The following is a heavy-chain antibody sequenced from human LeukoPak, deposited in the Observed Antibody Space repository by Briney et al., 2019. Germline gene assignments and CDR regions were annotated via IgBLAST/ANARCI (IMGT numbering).Heavy chain of an antibody. J-gene: IGHJ5*02. V-gene: IGHV4-59*01. CDR3: ARGLSYCSGGSCYSNWFDP. CDR2: IYYSGST. Sequence: SETLSLTCTVSGGSISSYYWSWIRQPPGKGLEWIGYIYYSGSTNYNPSLKSRVTISVDTSKNQFSLKLSSVTAADTAVYYCARGLSYCSGGSCYSNWFDPWGQGTLVTVSS. D-gene: IGHD2-15*01. CDR1: GGSISSYY.